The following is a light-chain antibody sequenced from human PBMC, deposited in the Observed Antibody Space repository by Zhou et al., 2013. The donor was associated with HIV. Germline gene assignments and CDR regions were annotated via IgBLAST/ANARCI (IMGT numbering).Light chain of an antibody. Sequence: DIVMTQSPLSLSVTPGESASISCRSSQRLQHTIGNNFLDWYVQRPGQSPQLIIFLASERASGVPDRFSSSGSGTDFTLKIRRVGAEDVGVYYCMQGLETPYTFGQGTKLEIK. CDR2: LAS. CDR1: QRLQHTIGNNF. J-gene: IGKJ2*01. CDR3: MQGLETPYT. V-gene: IGKV2-28*01.